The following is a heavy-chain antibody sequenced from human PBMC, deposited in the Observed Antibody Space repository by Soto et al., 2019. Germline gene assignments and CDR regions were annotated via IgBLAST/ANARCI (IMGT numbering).Heavy chain of an antibody. J-gene: IGHJ5*02. CDR3: ASNYYDILTGYYNSWFDP. D-gene: IGHD3-9*01. V-gene: IGHV4-39*01. CDR2: IYYSGST. Sequence: KPSGTLSLTCTVSGGSISISSYYLGWIRQPPGKGLEWIGSIYYSGSTYYNPSLKSRVTISVDTSKNQFSLKLSSVTAADTAVYYCASNYYDILTGYYNSWFDPWGQGTLVTVSS. CDR1: GGSISISSYY.